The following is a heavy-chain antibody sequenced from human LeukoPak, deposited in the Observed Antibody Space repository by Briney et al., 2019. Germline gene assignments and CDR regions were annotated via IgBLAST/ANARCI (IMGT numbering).Heavy chain of an antibody. Sequence: GGSLRLSCAASGFTFSSYAMSWVRQAPGKGLEWVSAISGSGGSTYYADSVKGRFTISRDNSKNTLYLQMNSLRAEDTAVYYCAKSYYYDSSGYYSFRDAFDIWGQGTMVTVSS. CDR2: ISGSGGST. D-gene: IGHD3-22*01. V-gene: IGHV3-23*01. CDR3: AKSYYYDSSGYYSFRDAFDI. J-gene: IGHJ3*02. CDR1: GFTFSSYA.